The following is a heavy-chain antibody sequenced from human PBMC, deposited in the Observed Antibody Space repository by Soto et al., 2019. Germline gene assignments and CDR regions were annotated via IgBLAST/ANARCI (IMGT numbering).Heavy chain of an antibody. J-gene: IGHJ3*02. V-gene: IGHV1-2*02. D-gene: IGHD1-1*01. Sequence: QVQLVQSGAEVKKPGASVKVSCKASGYTFTGYHMHWVRQAPGQGLEWMGWINPNTGGTNYAQKFQGRVTITRDTAISAAYMELSRLRSDDTAMYYCEPINQLEDAFDIWGQGTMVTVSS. CDR2: INPNTGGT. CDR3: EPINQLEDAFDI. CDR1: GYTFTGYH.